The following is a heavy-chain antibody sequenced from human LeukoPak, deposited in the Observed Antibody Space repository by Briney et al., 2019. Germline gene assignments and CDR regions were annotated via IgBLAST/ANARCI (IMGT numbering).Heavy chain of an antibody. CDR2: IYYSGST. D-gene: IGHD4-17*01. V-gene: IGHV4-30-4*01. Sequence: SQTLSLTCTVSGGSISSGDYYWSWIRQPPGKGLEWIGYIYYSGSTYYNPSLKGRVTISVDTSKNQFSLKLSSVTAADTAVYYCARGHYGANLFDYWGQGTLVTVSS. J-gene: IGHJ4*02. CDR3: ARGHYGANLFDY. CDR1: GGSISSGDYY.